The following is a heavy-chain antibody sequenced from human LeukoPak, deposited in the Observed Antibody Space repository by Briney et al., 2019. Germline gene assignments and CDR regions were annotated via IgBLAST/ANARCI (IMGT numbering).Heavy chain of an antibody. CDR2: IYYSGNT. D-gene: IGHD3-22*01. CDR3: ARGRTYYDSTGYGY. V-gene: IGHV4-59*01. J-gene: IGHJ4*02. CDR1: GVPLSNYY. Sequence: SETLSLTCTVSGVPLSNYYWIWIRQPPGKGLEWIGHIYYSGNTNYNPSLKSRVTISVDTSRNQFSLKLSSVTAADTAVYYCARGRTYYDSTGYGYWGQGTLVTVSS.